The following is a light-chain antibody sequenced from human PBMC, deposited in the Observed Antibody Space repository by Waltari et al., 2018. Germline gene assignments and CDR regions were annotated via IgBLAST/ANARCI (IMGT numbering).Light chain of an antibody. CDR3: MQSTHWPPWT. CDR1: SLGNTDGNTY. J-gene: IGKJ1*01. V-gene: IGKV2-30*01. Sequence: SLGNTDGNTYLHWFQQRPGQSPRRLIYMVSERDSGVPDRFSGSGSGTDFTLKISRVEAEDVGIYYCMQSTHWPPWTFGQGTKVEIK. CDR2: MVS.